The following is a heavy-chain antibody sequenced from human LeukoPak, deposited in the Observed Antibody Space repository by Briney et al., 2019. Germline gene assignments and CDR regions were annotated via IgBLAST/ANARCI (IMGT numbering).Heavy chain of an antibody. CDR2: ISYDGSNK. CDR3: AKDHYDSSGYWDFDY. D-gene: IGHD3-22*01. CDR1: GFTFSSYG. Sequence: GGSQTLSCAASGFTFSSYGMHWVRQAPGKGLEWVAVISYDGSNKYYADSVKGRFTISRDNSKNTLYLQMNSLRAEDTAVYYCAKDHYDSSGYWDFDYWGQGTLVTVSS. J-gene: IGHJ4*02. V-gene: IGHV3-30*18.